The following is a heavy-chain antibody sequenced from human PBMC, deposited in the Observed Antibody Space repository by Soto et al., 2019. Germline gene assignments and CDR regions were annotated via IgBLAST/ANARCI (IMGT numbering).Heavy chain of an antibody. V-gene: IGHV3-33*01. CDR1: GFTFSSDG. CDR2: IWYDGSNK. CDR3: ARSSHYDYIWGSYRYTFDY. Sequence: QVQLVASGGGVVQPGRSLRLSCAASGFTFSSDGMHWVRQAPGKGLEWVAVIWYDGSNKYYADSVKGRFTISRDNSKNTLYLQMNSLRAEDTAVYYCARSSHYDYIWGSYRYTFDYWGQGTLVTVSS. D-gene: IGHD3-16*02. J-gene: IGHJ4*02.